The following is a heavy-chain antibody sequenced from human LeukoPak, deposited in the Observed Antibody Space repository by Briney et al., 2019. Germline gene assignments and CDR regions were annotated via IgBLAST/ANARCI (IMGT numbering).Heavy chain of an antibody. CDR1: GYSLTNYY. CDR2: INPSGGST. CDR3: ARGAPTTRIGAGRFDY. Sequence: ASVKVPCKAFGYSLTNYYVHWVRQAPGQGLEWMGEINPSGGSTSYAQKFQGRITVTRDTYTITVYMDLSSLRSEDTATYYCARGAPTTRIGAGRFDYWGQGSPLTVAS. J-gene: IGHJ4*02. D-gene: IGHD5-12*01. V-gene: IGHV1-46*01.